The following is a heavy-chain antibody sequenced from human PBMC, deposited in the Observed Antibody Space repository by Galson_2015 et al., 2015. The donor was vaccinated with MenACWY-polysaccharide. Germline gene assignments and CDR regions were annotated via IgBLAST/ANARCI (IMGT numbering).Heavy chain of an antibody. V-gene: IGHV3-74*01. J-gene: IGHJ4*02. D-gene: IGHD3-3*01. CDR2: INSDGSLT. CDR3: VVFLSGIPH. Sequence: SLRLSCAASGFTFSGYYMHWVRHAPGKGLVWVSRINSDGSLTVYADSMKGRFTISRDNAKNTLNLQMNSLRAEDTAVYFCVVFLSGIPHWGQGTLLTVSS. CDR1: GFTFSGYY.